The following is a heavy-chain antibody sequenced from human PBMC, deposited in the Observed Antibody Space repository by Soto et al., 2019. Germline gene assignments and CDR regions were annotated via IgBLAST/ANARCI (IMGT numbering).Heavy chain of an antibody. Sequence: TLSLTCAVYGGSFSGYYWSWIRQPPGKGLEWIGEINHSGSTNYNPSLKSRVTISVDTSKNQFSLKLSSVTAADTAVYYCARGGGHSSGWYRSHLWFDPWGQGTLVTVSS. D-gene: IGHD6-19*01. CDR2: INHSGST. J-gene: IGHJ5*02. CDR1: GGSFSGYY. CDR3: ARGGGHSSGWYRSHLWFDP. V-gene: IGHV4-34*01.